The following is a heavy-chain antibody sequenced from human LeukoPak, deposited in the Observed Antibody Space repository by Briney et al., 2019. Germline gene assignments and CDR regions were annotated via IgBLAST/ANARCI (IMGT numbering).Heavy chain of an antibody. Sequence: PGGSLRLSCAASGFTFSSYAMSWVRQAQGRGLEWVSVISGSAGSTFYADSVKGRFTISRDNSKNTVYLQMNSLRAEDTALYHCAKASYYYYNGMDVWGQGTTVTVSS. CDR1: GFTFSSYA. V-gene: IGHV3-23*01. CDR3: AKASYYYYNGMDV. CDR2: ISGSAGST. J-gene: IGHJ6*02.